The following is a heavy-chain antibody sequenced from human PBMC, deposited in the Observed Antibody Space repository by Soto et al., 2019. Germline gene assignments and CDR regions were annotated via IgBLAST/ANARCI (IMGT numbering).Heavy chain of an antibody. D-gene: IGHD6-13*01. CDR2: ISFHGTTK. Sequence: QVQLVESGGGVVQPGTFLRLSCAASGFTFSSFDMHWVRQAPGKGLEWEAVISFHGTTKYYADSVKGRFTISRDNSKNRQYLEMNSLRGEDTAMYYCAKPIVAAGYYGMDVWGRGTTVTVSS. V-gene: IGHV3-30*18. CDR1: GFTFSSFD. J-gene: IGHJ6*02. CDR3: AKPIVAAGYYGMDV.